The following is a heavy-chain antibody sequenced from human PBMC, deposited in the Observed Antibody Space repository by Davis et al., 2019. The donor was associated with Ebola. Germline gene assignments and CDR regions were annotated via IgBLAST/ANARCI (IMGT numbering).Heavy chain of an antibody. Sequence: GGSLRLSCAASGFTFSSYWMSWVRQAPGKGLEWVSAISGSGGSTYYADSVKGRFTISRDNSKNTLYLQMNSLRAEDTAVYYCAKGGTPFLSAYGGNSPLDYWGQGTLVTVSS. J-gene: IGHJ4*02. CDR3: AKGGTPFLSAYGGNSPLDY. V-gene: IGHV3-23*01. D-gene: IGHD4-23*01. CDR2: ISGSGGST. CDR1: GFTFSSYW.